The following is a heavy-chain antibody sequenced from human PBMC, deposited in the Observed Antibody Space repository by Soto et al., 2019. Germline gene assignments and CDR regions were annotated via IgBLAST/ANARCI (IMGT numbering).Heavy chain of an antibody. J-gene: IGHJ3*02. D-gene: IGHD1-1*01. Sequence: PSQTLSLTXXXSGDSVSSNSAGWHWIRQSPSRGLEWLGRTYYRSKWYNDYAVSVKSRITINPDTSKNQFSLQLNSVTPEDTAVYYCARTTGTTGAFDIWGQGTMVTVSS. CDR2: TYYRSKWYN. V-gene: IGHV6-1*01. CDR3: ARTTGTTGAFDI. CDR1: GDSVSSNSAG.